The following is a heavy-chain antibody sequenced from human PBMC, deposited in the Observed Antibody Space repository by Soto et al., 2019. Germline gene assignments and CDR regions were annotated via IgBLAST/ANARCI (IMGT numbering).Heavy chain of an antibody. Sequence: QVHLHQSGPGLLQPSQTLSLTCAISGDSVSSNDAAWNWIRQSPLRALEWLGRTYYRSKWYSVTAVSEKGRATIKPDTSKNQFSPQLNSVTPEDKAVYYCARGPAILNPWGQGILVTVSS. CDR3: ARGPAILNP. CDR1: GDSVSSNDAA. J-gene: IGHJ5*02. CDR2: TYYRSKWYS. D-gene: IGHD3-3*01. V-gene: IGHV6-1*01.